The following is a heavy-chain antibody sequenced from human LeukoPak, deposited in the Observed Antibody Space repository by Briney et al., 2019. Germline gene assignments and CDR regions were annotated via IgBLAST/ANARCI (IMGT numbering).Heavy chain of an antibody. D-gene: IGHD6-6*01. V-gene: IGHV4-34*01. Sequence: SETLSLTCAVYGGSFSGYYWSWIRQPPGKGLEWIGEINHSGSTNYNPSLKSRVTISVGTSKNQFSLKLSSVTAADTAVYYCARRRVSSRPSPGARFDPWGQGTLVTVSS. J-gene: IGHJ5*02. CDR3: ARRRVSSRPSPGARFDP. CDR2: INHSGST. CDR1: GGSFSGYY.